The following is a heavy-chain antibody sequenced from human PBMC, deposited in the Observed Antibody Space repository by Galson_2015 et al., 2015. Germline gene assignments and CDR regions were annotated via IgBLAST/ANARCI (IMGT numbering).Heavy chain of an antibody. J-gene: IGHJ4*02. V-gene: IGHV3-23*01. D-gene: IGHD1-26*01. CDR1: GFTFGSYV. Sequence: SLRLSCAASGFTFGSYVMNWVRQAPGKGLEWVSTISDSGDSTYYADSVKGRFTISRDNSKNTLYLQMNSLRAEDTAVYYCAKVSGTWYWGQGTLVTVSS. CDR2: ISDSGDST. CDR3: AKVSGTWY.